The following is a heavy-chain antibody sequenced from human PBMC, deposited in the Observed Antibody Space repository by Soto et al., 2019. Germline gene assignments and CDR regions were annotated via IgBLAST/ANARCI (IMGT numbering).Heavy chain of an antibody. CDR2: IYHSGST. D-gene: IGHD4-17*01. V-gene: IGHV4-30-2*01. Sequence: SETLSLTCAVAGGCISRGGYSWSWLRQPPGKGLGWLGYIYHSGSTYYTPSLTRRVTISVDRSKNQLSLKLSSVTPADTAGYYGAREGLRETWFDPWGQGTRGRVS. CDR3: AREGLRETWFDP. J-gene: IGHJ5*02. CDR1: GGCISRGGYS.